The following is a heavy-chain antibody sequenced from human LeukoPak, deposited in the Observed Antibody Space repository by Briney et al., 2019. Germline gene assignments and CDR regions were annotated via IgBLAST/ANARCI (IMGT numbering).Heavy chain of an antibody. CDR1: GFTFSPSA. D-gene: IGHD2-2*01. Sequence: GGSLRLSCAASGFTFSPSAMSWVRQAPGKGLEWVSGINGGVGSTYYAESVKGRFTISRDNSKNTLYLQMNNLRAEDTAVYYCARDIRYCSTTTCYNYYFDYWG. CDR2: INGGVGST. J-gene: IGHJ4*01. CDR3: ARDIRYCSTTTCYNYYFDY. V-gene: IGHV3-23*01.